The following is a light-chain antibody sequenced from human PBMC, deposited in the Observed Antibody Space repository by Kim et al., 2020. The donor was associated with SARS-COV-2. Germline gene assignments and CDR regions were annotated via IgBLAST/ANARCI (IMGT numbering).Light chain of an antibody. V-gene: IGKV3-11*01. CDR3: QQRSNWMFT. CDR1: RGVIRP. J-gene: IGKJ2*01. CDR2: DAS. Sequence: SLSPEERATLACRASRGVIRPLAWHQQQPDPAPRLLIYDASSRAPGIPARFSGSGSGTDFTLTISSLESDDFAVYYCQQRSNWMFTFGQGTKLEI.